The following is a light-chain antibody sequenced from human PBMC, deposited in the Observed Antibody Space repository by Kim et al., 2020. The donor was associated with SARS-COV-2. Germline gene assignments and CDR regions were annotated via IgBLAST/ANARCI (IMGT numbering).Light chain of an antibody. J-gene: IGLJ2*01. CDR2: QDN. CDR1: KLGDKY. Sequence: VSPGQTASITCSGHKLGDKYTSWYQQKPGQSPVLVIYQDNKRPSGIPERISGFNSGNTATLTISLTQSMDEADYYCQTWDSTYVIFGGGTQLTVL. CDR3: QTWDSTYVI. V-gene: IGLV3-1*01.